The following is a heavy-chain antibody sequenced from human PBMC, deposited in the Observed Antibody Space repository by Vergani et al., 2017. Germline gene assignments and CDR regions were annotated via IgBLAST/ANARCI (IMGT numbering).Heavy chain of an antibody. V-gene: IGHV3-21*02. Sequence: EEKLVESGGGLVKPGGSLRLSCEGSGFTFSTYTMNWIRQAPGKGLEWVASIRSSGSSTYYGNSVRGRFTIARDNAKNSLELRRDSRGAEDTAIYYCARDNGVFCYWGQGTLVTVSS. CDR2: IRSSGSST. CDR1: GFTFSTYT. J-gene: IGHJ4*02. D-gene: IGHD3-10*01. CDR3: ARDNGVFCY.